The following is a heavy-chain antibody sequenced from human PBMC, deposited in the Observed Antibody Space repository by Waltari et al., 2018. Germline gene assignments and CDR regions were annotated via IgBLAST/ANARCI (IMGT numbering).Heavy chain of an antibody. V-gene: IGHV4-59*08. D-gene: IGHD1-1*01. Sequence: QVQLQESGAGLVKPSETLSLTSTVPVGSFTDYYWSWIRQPPGKGLEWIGYIHYRGDTNHNPSLKGRVTISSDTSQSQFSLELSSVTAADTAVYYCARYGTGTKKNFDLWGRGTLVTVSS. CDR1: VGSFTDYY. J-gene: IGHJ2*01. CDR2: IHYRGDT. CDR3: ARYGTGTKKNFDL.